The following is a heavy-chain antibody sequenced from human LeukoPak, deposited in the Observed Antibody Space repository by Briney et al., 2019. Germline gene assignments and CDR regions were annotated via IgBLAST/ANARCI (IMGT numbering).Heavy chain of an antibody. J-gene: IGHJ2*01. V-gene: IGHV3-30*03. Sequence: SGGSLRRSCAASGFTFSSYGMHWVRQAPGKGLEWVADISYDGSNKYYADSVKGRFTISRDNSKNTLYLQMNSLRAEDTAVYYCASPYGPNWYFDLWGRGTLVTVSS. CDR3: ASPYGPNWYFDL. CDR2: ISYDGSNK. D-gene: IGHD4/OR15-4a*01. CDR1: GFTFSSYG.